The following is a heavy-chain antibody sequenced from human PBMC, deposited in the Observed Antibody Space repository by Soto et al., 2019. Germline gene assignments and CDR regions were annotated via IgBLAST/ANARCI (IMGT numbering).Heavy chain of an antibody. CDR3: VRNGDAVHTAADY. J-gene: IGHJ4*01. CDR1: GFTLSNYW. Sequence: EVQLVESGGGLVQPGGSLRLSCVASGFTLSNYWMSWVRQAPGKGLEWVADIKEDGSEQYYVDSVKGRFTISRDNAKNSLSLQMYSLRAGDTALYYCVRNGDAVHTAADYWGQGTLVTVSS. V-gene: IGHV3-7*05. CDR2: IKEDGSEQ. D-gene: IGHD5-18*01.